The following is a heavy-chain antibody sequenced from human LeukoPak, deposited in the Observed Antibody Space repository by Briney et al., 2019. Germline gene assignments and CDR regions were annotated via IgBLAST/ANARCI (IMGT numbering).Heavy chain of an antibody. V-gene: IGHV4-4*07. J-gene: IGHJ4*02. CDR1: GSSVTSHH. Sequence: SETLSLTCTVSGSSVTSHHWTWIRQPAGKGLEWIGRIFGSGSTNYNPSLESRVTISVDTSKNQFSLKLSSVTAADTAVYYCARGRKQQYVPLIDYWGQGTLVTVSS. CDR3: ARGRKQQYVPLIDY. D-gene: IGHD1/OR15-1a*01. CDR2: IFGSGST.